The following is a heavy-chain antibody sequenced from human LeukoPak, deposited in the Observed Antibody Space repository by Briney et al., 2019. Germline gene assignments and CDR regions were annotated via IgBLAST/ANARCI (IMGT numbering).Heavy chain of an antibody. V-gene: IGHV3-30*03. CDR1: GFTFSSYG. CDR3: QRQYGGSYYANWFDP. D-gene: IGHD1-26*01. Sequence: HPGGSLRLSCAASGFTFSSYGMHWVRQAPGKGLEWVAVISYDGSNKYYADSVKGRFTISRDNSKNTLYLQMNSLRAEDTAVYYCQRQYGGSYYANWFDPWGQGTLVTVSS. CDR2: ISYDGSNK. J-gene: IGHJ5*02.